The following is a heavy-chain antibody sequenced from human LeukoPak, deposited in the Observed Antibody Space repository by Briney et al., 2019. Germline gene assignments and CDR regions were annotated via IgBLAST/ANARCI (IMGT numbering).Heavy chain of an antibody. D-gene: IGHD5-24*01. CDR2: IIPIFGTA. V-gene: IGHV1-69*13. J-gene: IGHJ4*02. Sequence: ASVKVSCKASGGTFSSYAISWVRQAPGQGLEWMGGIIPIFGTANYAQKFQGRVTITADESTSTAYMELSGLRSEDTAVYYCAVPDGYNLAYWGQGTLVTVSS. CDR3: AVPDGYNLAY. CDR1: GGTFSSYA.